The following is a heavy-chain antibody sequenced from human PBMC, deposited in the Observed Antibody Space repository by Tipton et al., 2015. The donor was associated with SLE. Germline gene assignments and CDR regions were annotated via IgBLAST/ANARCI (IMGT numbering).Heavy chain of an antibody. CDR3: ARDWGYGDPRWFDP. Sequence: GLVKPSETLSLTCTVSGASINSYFWSWLRQPPGKGLEWIGYLYHSGITDYNPSLKSRVTISGDTSKNQLFLTLSAVTAADTAMYYCARDWGYGDPRWFDPWGQGVLVTVSS. CDR2: LYHSGIT. D-gene: IGHD4/OR15-4a*01. CDR1: GASINSYF. J-gene: IGHJ5*02. V-gene: IGHV4-59*01.